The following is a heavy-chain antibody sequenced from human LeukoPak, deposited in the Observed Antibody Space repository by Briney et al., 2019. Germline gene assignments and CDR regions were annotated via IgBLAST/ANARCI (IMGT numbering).Heavy chain of an antibody. D-gene: IGHD3-10*01. CDR2: INSDGSTT. J-gene: IGHJ6*02. V-gene: IGHV3-74*01. Sequence: GGSLRLSCAASGFTFSTYWMHWVRQAPGKGLVWVSRINSDGSTTSYADSVKGRFTISRDNAKNTLYLQMNSLRAEDTAVYYCARGSPMVRGVDVWGQGTTVTVSS. CDR1: GFTFSTYW. CDR3: ARGSPMVRGVDV.